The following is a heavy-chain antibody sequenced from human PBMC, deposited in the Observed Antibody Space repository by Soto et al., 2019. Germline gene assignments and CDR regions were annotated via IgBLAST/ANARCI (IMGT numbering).Heavy chain of an antibody. CDR2: INPSGGST. J-gene: IGHJ6*02. CDR3: ASQAARIAAAGTPRGYYYGMDV. D-gene: IGHD6-13*01. Sequence: ASVKVSCKASGYTFTSYYMHWVRQAPGQGLEWMGIINPSGGSTSYAQKFQGRVTMTRDTSTSTVYMELSSLRPEDTAVYYCASQAARIAAAGTPRGYYYGMDVWGQGTTVTVSS. V-gene: IGHV1-46*03. CDR1: GYTFTSYY.